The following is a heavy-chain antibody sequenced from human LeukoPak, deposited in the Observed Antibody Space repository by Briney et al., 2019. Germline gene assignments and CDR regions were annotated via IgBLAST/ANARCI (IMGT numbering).Heavy chain of an antibody. V-gene: IGHV3-74*01. CDR1: GFTFSNHW. D-gene: IGHD5-18*01. J-gene: IGHJ4*02. CDR3: ARGGSDTAMAHDY. CDR2: INRDGSRT. Sequence: GGSLRLSCAASGFTFSNHWMHWVRPAPGKGLMWVSRINRDGSRTDYADSVKGRFTISRDDAKNTLYLQVNSLRAEDTAVYFCARGGSDTAMAHDYWGQGTLVTVSS.